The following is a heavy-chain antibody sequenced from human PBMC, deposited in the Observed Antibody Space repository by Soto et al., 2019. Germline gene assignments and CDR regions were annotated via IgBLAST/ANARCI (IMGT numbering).Heavy chain of an antibody. CDR2: IIPIFGTA. V-gene: IGHV1-69*13. D-gene: IGHD6-13*01. J-gene: IGHJ5*02. CDR3: ASGWGYSSSWYKWLDP. CDR1: GGTFSSYA. Sequence: SVKVSCKASGGTFSSYAISWVRQAPGQGLEWMGGIIPIFGTANYAQKFQGRVTITADESTSTAYMELSSLRSEDTAVYYCASGWGYSSSWYKWLDPWGQGTLVTVSS.